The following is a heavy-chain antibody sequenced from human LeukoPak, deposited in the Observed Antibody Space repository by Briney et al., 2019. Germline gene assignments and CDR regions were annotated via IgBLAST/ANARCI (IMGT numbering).Heavy chain of an antibody. D-gene: IGHD3-10*01. J-gene: IGHJ4*01. CDR1: GGSISSIIYY. CDR2: IYYSGST. V-gene: IGHV4-39*01. CDR3: ARHSRSVDYGSGSYTWDY. Sequence: SETLSLTCTVSGGSISSIIYYWGWIRQPPGKVLEWIGTIYYSGSTYYNLSLKSRVTISVDTSRNQFSMKLSFVTAADTAVYCCARHSRSVDYGSGSYTWDYWGQGTLVTVSS.